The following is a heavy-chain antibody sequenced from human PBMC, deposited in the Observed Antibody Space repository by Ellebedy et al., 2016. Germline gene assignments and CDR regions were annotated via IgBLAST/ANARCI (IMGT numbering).Heavy chain of an antibody. D-gene: IGHD6-19*01. CDR1: GGSISSSSYY. J-gene: IGHJ4*02. Sequence: GSLRLSCTVSGGSISSSSYYWGWIRQSPGKGLEWIGEINHSGSTNYNPSLKSRVTLSVDTSKNQFSLKLKSVTAADTAVYYCARGGTSGWPDYFDYWGQGTLVTVSS. V-gene: IGHV4-39*07. CDR2: INHSGST. CDR3: ARGGTSGWPDYFDY.